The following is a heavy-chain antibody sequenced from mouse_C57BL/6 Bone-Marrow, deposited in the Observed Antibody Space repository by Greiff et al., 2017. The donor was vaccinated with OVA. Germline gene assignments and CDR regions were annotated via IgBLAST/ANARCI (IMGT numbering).Heavy chain of an antibody. CDR2: IYPGDGDT. Sequence: QVQLKQSGPELVKPGASVKISCKASGYAFSSSWMNWVKQRPGKGLEWIGRIYPGDGDTNYNGKFKGKATLTADKSSSTAYMQLSSLTSEDSAVDFCARERDYYGSSAWYFDVWGTGTTVTVSS. CDR3: ARERDYYGSSAWYFDV. D-gene: IGHD1-1*01. V-gene: IGHV1-82*01. CDR1: GYAFSSSW. J-gene: IGHJ1*03.